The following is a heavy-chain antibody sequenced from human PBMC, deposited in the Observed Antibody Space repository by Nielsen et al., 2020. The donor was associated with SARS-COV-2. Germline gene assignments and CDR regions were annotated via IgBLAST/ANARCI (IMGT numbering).Heavy chain of an antibody. V-gene: IGHV3-23*01. Sequence: GGSLRLSCAASGFTFSSYVMTWVRQAQGKGLEWVSLIGGSGVPKYYADSVKGRFTIPRDNPKNTLYLEMSSLRAEDTAIYYCARDAYCSGGICDWYFDLWGRGTLVTVSS. CDR3: ARDAYCSGGICDWYFDL. J-gene: IGHJ2*01. CDR2: IGGSGVPK. D-gene: IGHD2-15*01. CDR1: GFTFSSYV.